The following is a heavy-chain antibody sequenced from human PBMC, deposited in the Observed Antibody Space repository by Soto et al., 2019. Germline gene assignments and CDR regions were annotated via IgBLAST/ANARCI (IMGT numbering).Heavy chain of an antibody. D-gene: IGHD2-2*01. J-gene: IGHJ5*02. Sequence: QVQLVQSGAEVKKPGASVKVSCKASGYTFTSYGISWVRQAPGQGLEWMGWISAYNGNTNYAQKLQGRVTMTTDTPXXKAYMELRSLRAADTAVYYCARLTSCFTGGCWFDPWGQGTLVTVSS. V-gene: IGHV1-18*01. CDR3: ARLTSCFTGGCWFDP. CDR2: ISAYNGNT. CDR1: GYTFTSYG.